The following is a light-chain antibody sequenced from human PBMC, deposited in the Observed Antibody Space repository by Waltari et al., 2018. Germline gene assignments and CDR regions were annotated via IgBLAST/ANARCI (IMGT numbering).Light chain of an antibody. Sequence: QSALTQPPSASGPPGQSVPISCTGTSSGVGGYNYVSRYQQYPGKAPKRRIYEVSKRPSGVPDRFSGSKSGNTASLTVSGLQAEDEADYYCSSYAGSNNAFVFGTGTKVTVL. CDR1: SSGVGGYNY. CDR2: EVS. V-gene: IGLV2-8*01. J-gene: IGLJ1*01. CDR3: SSYAGSNNAFV.